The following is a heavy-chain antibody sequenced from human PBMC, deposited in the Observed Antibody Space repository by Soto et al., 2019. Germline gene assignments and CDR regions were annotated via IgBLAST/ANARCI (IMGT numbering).Heavy chain of an antibody. D-gene: IGHD6-13*01. CDR2: INHSGST. CDR1: GGSFSGYY. Sequence: PSETLSLTCAVYGGSFSGYYWSWIRQPPGKGLEWIGEINHSGSTNYNPSLKSRVTISVDTSKNQFSLKLSSVTAADTAVYYCATLRWAAGTNHYYYYGMDVWGQGTTVTVSS. V-gene: IGHV4-34*01. J-gene: IGHJ6*02. CDR3: ATLRWAAGTNHYYYYGMDV.